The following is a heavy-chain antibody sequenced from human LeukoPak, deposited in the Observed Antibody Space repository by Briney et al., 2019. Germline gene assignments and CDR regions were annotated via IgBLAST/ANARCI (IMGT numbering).Heavy chain of an antibody. CDR2: VNPNSGDT. CDR3: ARGRRILGRDPNAGDFFDY. D-gene: IGHD5-24*01. Sequence: ASVKVSCKASGYTFTGYYILWARQAPGQGLEWMGWVNPNSGDTDYAQKFQGGVTMTRDTSINTAYIELSRLRSDDTAVYYCARGRRILGRDPNAGDFFDYWGQGTLVTVSS. J-gene: IGHJ4*02. V-gene: IGHV1-2*02. CDR1: GYTFTGYY.